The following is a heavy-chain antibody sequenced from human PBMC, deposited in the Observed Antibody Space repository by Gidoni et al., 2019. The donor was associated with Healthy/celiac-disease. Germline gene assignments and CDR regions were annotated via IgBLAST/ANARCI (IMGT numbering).Heavy chain of an antibody. CDR3: AKFGDYNNYYFDY. CDR2: ISGSGGST. V-gene: IGHV3-23*01. D-gene: IGHD4-4*01. CDR1: GFTFSSYA. J-gene: IGHJ4*02. Sequence: EVPLLESGGGLVQPGGSLGPSCAASGFTFSSYAMSWVRQAPGKGLEWVSAISGSGGSTYYADSVKGRFTISRDNSKNTLYLQMNSLRAEDTAVYYCAKFGDYNNYYFDYWGQGTLVTVSS.